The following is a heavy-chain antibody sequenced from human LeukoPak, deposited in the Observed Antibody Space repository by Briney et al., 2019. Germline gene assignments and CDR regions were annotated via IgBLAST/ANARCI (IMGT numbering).Heavy chain of an antibody. Sequence: GGSLRLSCAASGFTVSSNYMSWVRQAPGKGLEWVSDIYSGGSTYYADSVKGRFTISRDNSKNTLYLQMNSLRAEDTAVYYCASAPYYDFWSGYFPPRYWGQGTLVTVSS. CDR3: ASAPYYDFWSGYFPPRY. J-gene: IGHJ4*02. V-gene: IGHV3-66*02. CDR1: GFTVSSNY. CDR2: IYSGGST. D-gene: IGHD3-3*01.